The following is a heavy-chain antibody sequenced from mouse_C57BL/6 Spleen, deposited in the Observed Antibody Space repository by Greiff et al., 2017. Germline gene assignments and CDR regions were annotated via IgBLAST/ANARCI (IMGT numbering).Heavy chain of an antibody. CDR1: GFSLTSYG. V-gene: IGHV2-2*01. CDR2: IWSGGST. CDR3: ARRGYYGSTTHYYAMDY. J-gene: IGHJ4*01. Sequence: VKLVESGPGLVQPSQSLSITCTVSGFSLTSYGVHWVRQSPGKGLEWLGVIWSGGSTDYNAAFISRLSISKDNSKSQVFFKMNSLQADDTAIYYCARRGYYGSTTHYYAMDYWGQGTSVTVSS. D-gene: IGHD1-1*01.